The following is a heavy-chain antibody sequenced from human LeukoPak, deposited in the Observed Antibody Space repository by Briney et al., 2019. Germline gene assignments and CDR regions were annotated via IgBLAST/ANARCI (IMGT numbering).Heavy chain of an antibody. V-gene: IGHV5-51*01. CDR1: GYSFTTYW. Sequence: GESLKISCKGSGYSFTTYWIGWVRQMPGKGLEWMGIIYPGDSDTRYSPSFQGHVTMTADKSIGTACLQWSSLKASDTAMYYCARQGLGGGDGSGAFDIWGQGTMVTVS. D-gene: IGHD2-21*02. J-gene: IGHJ3*02. CDR3: ARQGLGGGDGSGAFDI. CDR2: IYPGDSDT.